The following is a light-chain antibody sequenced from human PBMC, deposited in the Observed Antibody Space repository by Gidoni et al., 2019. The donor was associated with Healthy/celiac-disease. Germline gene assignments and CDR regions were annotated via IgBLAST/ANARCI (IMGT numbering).Light chain of an antibody. Sequence: EIVMPQSPANLSVSPGERANLSCRASQSVSSNLAWYQQKPGQAPRLLIDGASTRATGIPARFSGSGSGTEFTLTIRSLQSEDFAVYYCQQYNYWPPITFGGGTQVEIK. J-gene: IGKJ4*01. CDR3: QQYNYWPPIT. CDR1: QSVSSN. V-gene: IGKV3-15*01. CDR2: GAS.